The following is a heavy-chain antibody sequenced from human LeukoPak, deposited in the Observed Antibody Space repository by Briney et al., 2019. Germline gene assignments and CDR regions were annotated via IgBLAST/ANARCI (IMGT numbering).Heavy chain of an antibody. Sequence: SVKVSCKASGGTFSSYAISWVRQAPGQGLEWMGGIIPIFGTANYAQKFQGRVTITADESTSTAYMELSSLRPEDTAVYYCARDREGYSSANWFDPWGQGTLVTVSS. V-gene: IGHV1-69*13. D-gene: IGHD6-19*01. CDR3: ARDREGYSSANWFDP. CDR2: IIPIFGTA. J-gene: IGHJ5*02. CDR1: GGTFSSYA.